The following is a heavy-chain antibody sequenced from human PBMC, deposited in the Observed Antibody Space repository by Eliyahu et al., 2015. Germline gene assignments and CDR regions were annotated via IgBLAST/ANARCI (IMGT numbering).Heavy chain of an antibody. Sequence: QVQLVESGGGVVQPXRSLRLSCAASGFXFXSYGMXWVRQAPGKGLEWVAVIWYDGSNKYYEEXVKGRFTISRDNSKKTLYLQMNSLRXEDTAVYFCARDLQGPDVSGSPDYWGQGTLVTVSS. CDR1: GFXFXSYG. CDR2: IWYDGSNK. CDR3: ARDLQGPDVSGSPDY. D-gene: IGHD1-26*01. V-gene: IGHV3-33*01. J-gene: IGHJ4*02.